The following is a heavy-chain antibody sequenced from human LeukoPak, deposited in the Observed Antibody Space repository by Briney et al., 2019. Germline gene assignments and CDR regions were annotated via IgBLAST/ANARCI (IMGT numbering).Heavy chain of an antibody. Sequence: SQTLSLTCAISGDSVSRNDAAWNWIRQSPSRGLEWLGRTYYRSKWYIEYAEFVKSRISINPDTSKNQFSLQLSSVTPEDTAVYYCAGGAFGHAFDVWAKGQWSPSL. D-gene: IGHD3-16*01. CDR2: TYYRSKWYI. CDR3: AGGAFGHAFDV. J-gene: IGHJ3*01. V-gene: IGHV6-1*01. CDR1: GDSVSRNDAA.